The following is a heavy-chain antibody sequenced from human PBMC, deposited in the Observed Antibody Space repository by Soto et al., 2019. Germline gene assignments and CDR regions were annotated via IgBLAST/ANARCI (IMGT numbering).Heavy chain of an antibody. CDR2: MNPNSGNT. CDR3: ARVAAGNYYYYYMDV. Sequence: QVQLVQSGAEVKKPGDSVKVSCKASGYTFTSYDINWVRQATGQGLEWMGWMNPNSGNTGYAQKFQGRVTMTRNTSISTAYMELSSLRSEDTAVYYSARVAAGNYYYYYMDVWGKGTTVTVSS. CDR1: GYTFTSYD. V-gene: IGHV1-8*01. D-gene: IGHD2-15*01. J-gene: IGHJ6*03.